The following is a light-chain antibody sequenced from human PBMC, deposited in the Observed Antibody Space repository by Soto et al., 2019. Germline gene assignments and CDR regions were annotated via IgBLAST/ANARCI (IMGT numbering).Light chain of an antibody. V-gene: IGKV1-5*03. CDR2: KAS. CDR1: QEIRDW. J-gene: IGKJ1*01. CDR3: QQRT. Sequence: DTQLTQSPSTLSASIGDTVTITCRASQEIRDWLAWYQQRPGKAPKLLIYKASTLQSGVPLRFSGSGSGTEFTLTISSLQPDDFATYSCQQRTFGQGTKVEIK.